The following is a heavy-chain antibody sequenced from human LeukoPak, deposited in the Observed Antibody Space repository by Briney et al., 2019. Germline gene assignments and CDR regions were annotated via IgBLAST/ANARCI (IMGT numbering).Heavy chain of an antibody. V-gene: IGHV3-23*01. CDR3: AKDRDPYDYGSGSYYNGVFDY. CDR1: GFTFSSYA. D-gene: IGHD3-10*01. Sequence: GGSLRLSCAASGFTFSSYAMSWVRQAPGKGLEWVSGISGSGAYTYYADSVKGRFTISRDNSKNTLYLQMNSLRAEDTAVYYCAKDRDPYDYGSGSYYNGVFDYWGQGTLVTVSS. J-gene: IGHJ4*02. CDR2: ISGSGAYT.